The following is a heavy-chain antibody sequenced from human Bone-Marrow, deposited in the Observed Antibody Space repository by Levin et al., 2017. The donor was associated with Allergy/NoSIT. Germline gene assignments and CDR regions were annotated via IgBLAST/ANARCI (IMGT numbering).Heavy chain of an antibody. V-gene: IGHV3-11*01. J-gene: IGHJ6*02. CDR3: ARGVYAMDV. Sequence: GESLKISCVASGFSFSDNYMCWIRQAPGKGLEWVSSINTSGTSIYYVDSVKGRFTISRDNARNSLYLQLNGLRAEDTAVYYCARGVYAMDVWGQGTTVTVSS. CDR1: GFSFSDNY. D-gene: IGHD6-13*01. CDR2: INTSGTSI.